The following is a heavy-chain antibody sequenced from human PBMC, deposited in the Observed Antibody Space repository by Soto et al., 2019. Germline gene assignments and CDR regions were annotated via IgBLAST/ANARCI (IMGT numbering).Heavy chain of an antibody. CDR2: FSGSSGTI. D-gene: IGHD6-6*01. Sequence: EVQLVESGGGLVQPGGSLRLSCAASGFTFSTYEMNWVRQAPGKGLEWVSFFSGSSGTIFYADSVKGRFTISGDNAKNSLYLQMNSLRAEDTAVYYCTRGRPSSPYYCYGMDVWGQGTTVTISS. J-gene: IGHJ6*02. V-gene: IGHV3-48*03. CDR1: GFTFSTYE. CDR3: TRGRPSSPYYCYGMDV.